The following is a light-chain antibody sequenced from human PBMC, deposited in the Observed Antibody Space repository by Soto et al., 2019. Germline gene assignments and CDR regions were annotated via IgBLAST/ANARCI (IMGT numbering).Light chain of an antibody. V-gene: IGKV3-20*01. CDR2: GAF. J-gene: IGKJ1*01. Sequence: ESVLTQSPGTLSLSPGERATLSCRAIQSVDSNNLNWYQQRPGPPPRLLVFGAFSRATGIPDRFSGSRSETDFTLTISRLEPEDFAVYYCHHYANSLWTFGQGTKVEIQ. CDR3: HHYANSLWT. CDR1: QSVDSNN.